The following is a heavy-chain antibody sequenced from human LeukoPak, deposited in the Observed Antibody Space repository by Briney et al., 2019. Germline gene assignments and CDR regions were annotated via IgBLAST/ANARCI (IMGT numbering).Heavy chain of an antibody. CDR3: ARAHQGYFEY. Sequence: SETLSLTCTVSGGSISSNYWSWIRQPPGKGLQWIGYINYSGNTNYNPSLTGRVTVSVDTSKNQFSLKLSSVTAADTAVYYSARAHQGYFEYWGQGTLVTVSS. J-gene: IGHJ4*02. CDR1: GGSISSNY. V-gene: IGHV4-59*08. CDR2: INYSGNT. D-gene: IGHD2-2*01.